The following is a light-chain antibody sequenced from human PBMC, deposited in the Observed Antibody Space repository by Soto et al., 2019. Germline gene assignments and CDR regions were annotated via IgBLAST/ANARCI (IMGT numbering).Light chain of an antibody. CDR2: HAS. CDR3: QQDHCFWT. V-gene: IGKV1-5*01. CDR1: RRISTW. J-gene: IGKJ1*01. Sequence: DIQMTQSPSTLSASVGDRVTVTCRASRRISTWLAWYQQKPGNAPKLLLHHASILESVVPSRFSVSAYGTEFNLTISSLQPEDFATYYCQQDHCFWTSGQGTKVEI.